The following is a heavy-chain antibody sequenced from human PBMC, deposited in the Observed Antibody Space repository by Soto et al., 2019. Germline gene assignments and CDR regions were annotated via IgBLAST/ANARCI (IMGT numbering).Heavy chain of an antibody. CDR2: IGKVGDT. Sequence: EVQLVESGGALVQPGGSLRLSCAASGFTFSSYDFHWVRQTTGKGLEWVSAIGKVGDTYYAGSVKGRFTISRENAKNSLYLQMNSLRAGDTAVYYCTRGAAGFDYWGQGTLVTVSS. J-gene: IGHJ4*02. D-gene: IGHD6-13*01. V-gene: IGHV3-13*01. CDR1: GFTFSSYD. CDR3: TRGAAGFDY.